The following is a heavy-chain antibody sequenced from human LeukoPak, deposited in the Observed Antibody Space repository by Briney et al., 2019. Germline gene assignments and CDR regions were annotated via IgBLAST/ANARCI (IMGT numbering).Heavy chain of an antibody. CDR2: IKPDGSEK. V-gene: IGHV3-7*01. Sequence: GGSLRLSCAASGFTFSDYWMTWVRQAPGKGLEWVANIKPDGSEKYYVDSVKGRFTISRDNAKTSLFLQMNSLRVEDSAVYYCARDLMEPYWGQGTLVTVSS. D-gene: IGHD2-8*01. CDR1: GFTFSDYW. CDR3: ARDLMEPY. J-gene: IGHJ4*02.